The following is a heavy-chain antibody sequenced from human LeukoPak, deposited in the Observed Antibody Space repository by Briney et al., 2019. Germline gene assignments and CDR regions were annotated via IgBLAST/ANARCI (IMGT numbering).Heavy chain of an antibody. CDR1: GGSVSSGSYY. CDR3: ARDKGYCSSTSCYGLDY. J-gene: IGHJ4*02. Sequence: PSETLSLTCTVSGGSVSSGSYYWIWIRQPPGRGLEWIGYIYYSGSTNYNPSLKSRVTISLDTSKNQFSLKLSSVTAADTAVYYCARDKGYCSSTSCYGLDYWGQGTLVTVSS. D-gene: IGHD2-2*01. V-gene: IGHV4-61*01. CDR2: IYYSGST.